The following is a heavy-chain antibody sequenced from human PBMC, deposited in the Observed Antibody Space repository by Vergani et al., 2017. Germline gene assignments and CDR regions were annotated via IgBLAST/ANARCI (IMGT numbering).Heavy chain of an antibody. Sequence: VQLLQSGGGVIQPGGSVRLSCAASGFTFSACPMTWVRQAPGKGLGWVAFIGYDGRIKYNVDSVKGRFTISRDTSKKTLSLQMRSLRADDTAVYYCAKDGRENSDYGYFDYWGQGTLVTVSS. J-gene: IGHJ4*02. V-gene: IGHV3-30*02. CDR1: GFTFSACP. CDR2: IGYDGRIK. D-gene: IGHD4-17*01. CDR3: AKDGRENSDYGYFDY.